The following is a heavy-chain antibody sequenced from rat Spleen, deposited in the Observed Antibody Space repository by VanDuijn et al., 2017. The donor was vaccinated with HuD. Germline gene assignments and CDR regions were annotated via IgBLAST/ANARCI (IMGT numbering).Heavy chain of an antibody. J-gene: IGHJ2*01. CDR1: GFTFSNYD. V-gene: IGHV5-25*01. CDR3: ATTPSRDFDS. D-gene: IGHD3-1*01. CDR2: ISTGGGNT. Sequence: EVQLVESGGGLVQPGRSLKLSCAASGFTFSNYDMAWVRQAPTKGLEWVASISTGGGNTYYRDSVKGRFTISRDDAKSTLYLQMDSLRSEDTATYYCATTPSRDFDSWGQGVMVTVSS.